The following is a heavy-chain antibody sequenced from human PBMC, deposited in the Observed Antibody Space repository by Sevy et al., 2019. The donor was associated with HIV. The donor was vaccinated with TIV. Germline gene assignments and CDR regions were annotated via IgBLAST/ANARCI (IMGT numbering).Heavy chain of an antibody. CDR1: GFTFSSYW. J-gene: IGHJ6*02. CDR3: AIDIGGLGSF. CDR2: SNDDGSTT. D-gene: IGHD3-16*01. Sequence: GGSLRLSCAASGFTFSSYWMHWVRQAPGKGLVWVSRSNDDGSTTNYADSVKGRFTISRDNAKNTLYLQMHSLRAEDTAVYYCAIDIGGLGSFWGQGTTVTVSS. V-gene: IGHV3-74*01.